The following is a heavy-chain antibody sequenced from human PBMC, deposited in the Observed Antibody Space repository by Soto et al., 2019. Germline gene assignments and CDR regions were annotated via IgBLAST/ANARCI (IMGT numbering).Heavy chain of an antibody. Sequence: QLQLQESGSGLVKPSQTLSLTCAVSGGSISSGGYSWSWIRQPPGKGLEWIGYIYHSGSTYYNPSLKSRVTSSVDSSKTPFSLKLSSVPASETAVYCCAAGGGIPRYYWGQVTLVTFSS. CDR2: IYHSGST. CDR3: AAGGGIPRYY. V-gene: IGHV4-30-2*01. J-gene: IGHJ4*02. CDR1: GGSISSGGYS. D-gene: IGHD1-26*01.